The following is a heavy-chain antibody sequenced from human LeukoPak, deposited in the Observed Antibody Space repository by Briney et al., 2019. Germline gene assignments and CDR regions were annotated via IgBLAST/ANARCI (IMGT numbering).Heavy chain of an antibody. J-gene: IGHJ4*02. CDR2: IIPILGIA. CDR3: ARNVASGYYGSGTHYYFDY. CDR1: GGTFSSYA. Sequence: SVKVSCKASGGTFSSYAISWVRQAPGQGLEWMGRIIPILGIANYAQKFQGRVTITADKSTSTAYMELSSLRSEDTAVYYCARNVASGYYGSGTHYYFDYWGQGTLVTVSS. V-gene: IGHV1-69*04. D-gene: IGHD3-10*01.